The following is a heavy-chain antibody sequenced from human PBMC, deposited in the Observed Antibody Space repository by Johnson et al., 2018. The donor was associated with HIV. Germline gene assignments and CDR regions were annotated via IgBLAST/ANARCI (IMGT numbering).Heavy chain of an antibody. D-gene: IGHD3-3*01. CDR1: GFTFSSYA. V-gene: IGHV3-30*04. CDR3: ARDRFPYYDFWSGSYRGAFDI. J-gene: IGHJ3*02. Sequence: VQLVESGGGVVQPGRSLRLSCAASGFTFSSYAMHWVRQAPGKGLEWVAVISYDGSNKYYADSVKGRFTISRDNSKNTLYLQMNSLRAEDTAVYYCARDRFPYYDFWSGSYRGAFDIWGQGTMVTVSS. CDR2: ISYDGSNK.